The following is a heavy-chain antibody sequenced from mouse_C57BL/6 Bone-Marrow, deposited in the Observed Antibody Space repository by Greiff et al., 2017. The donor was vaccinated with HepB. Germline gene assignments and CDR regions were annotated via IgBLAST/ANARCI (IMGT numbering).Heavy chain of an antibody. CDR3: AKNYSKNYAMDY. J-gene: IGHJ4*01. Sequence: EVKLMESGGDLVKPGGSLKLSCAASGFTFSSHGMSWVRQTPDKRLEWVATISSGGSYTYYPDSVKGRFTISRDNAKNTLYLQMSSLKSEDTAMYYCAKNYSKNYAMDYWGQGTSVTVSS. CDR2: ISSGGSYT. D-gene: IGHD2-5*01. V-gene: IGHV5-6*01. CDR1: GFTFSSHG.